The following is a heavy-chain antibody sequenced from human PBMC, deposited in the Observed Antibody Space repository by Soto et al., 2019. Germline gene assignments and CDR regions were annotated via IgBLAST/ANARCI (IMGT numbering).Heavy chain of an antibody. CDR1: GFTFSSYA. Sequence: GGSLRLSCAASGFTFSSYAMSWVRQAPGKGLEWVSAISGSGGSTYYADSVKGRFTISRDNSKNTLYLQMNSLRAEDTAVYYCAKDKSVVVAATHGYWGQGTLVTAPQ. CDR2: ISGSGGST. CDR3: AKDKSVVVAATHGY. J-gene: IGHJ4*02. V-gene: IGHV3-23*01. D-gene: IGHD2-15*01.